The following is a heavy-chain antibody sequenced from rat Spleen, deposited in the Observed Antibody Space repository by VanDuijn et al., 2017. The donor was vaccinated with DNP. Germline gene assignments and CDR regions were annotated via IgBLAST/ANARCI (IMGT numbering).Heavy chain of an antibody. CDR2: MWNTGGT. J-gene: IGHJ1*01. D-gene: IGHD1-2*01. CDR3: ARGGGSVHVYWQLAW. CDR1: GFSLTVYN. Sequence: QVQLKESGPGLVQPSQTLSLTCTVAGFSLTVYNVHWVRQPPGKGLEWMGVMWNTGGTRYNSALESRLSISKDTSRSQVFLKMNRPHTVVTATDYCARGGGSVHVYWQLAWWRPGTMVTVSS. V-gene: IGHV2-41*01.